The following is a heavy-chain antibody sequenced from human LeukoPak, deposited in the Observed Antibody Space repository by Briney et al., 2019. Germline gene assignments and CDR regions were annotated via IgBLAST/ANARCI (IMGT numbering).Heavy chain of an antibody. D-gene: IGHD5-18*01. CDR1: GFTFSSYG. V-gene: IGHV3-33*06. CDR2: IWYDGSNK. Sequence: GGSLRLSCAASGFTFSSYGMHWVRQAPGKGLEWVAVIWYDGSNKYYADSVKGRFTISRDNSKNTLYLQMNSLRAEDTAVYYCANALPGYSYGLPLFDYWGQGTLVTVSS. J-gene: IGHJ4*02. CDR3: ANALPGYSYGLPLFDY.